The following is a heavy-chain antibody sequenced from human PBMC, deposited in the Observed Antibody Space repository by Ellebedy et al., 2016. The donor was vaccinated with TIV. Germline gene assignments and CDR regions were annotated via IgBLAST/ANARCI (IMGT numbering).Heavy chain of an antibody. J-gene: IGHJ4*02. D-gene: IGHD1-1*01. CDR3: VRHLNIWIEND. CDR1: GYTFSVYW. Sequence: GESLKISCKGSGYTFSVYWIAWVRQMPGKGLEWVGIIYPGDSDARYSPSFQGQVTISVDKSVSTAYLQWSSLKASDTAIYYCVRHLNIWIENDWGQGTLVTVSS. V-gene: IGHV5-51*01. CDR2: IYPGDSDA.